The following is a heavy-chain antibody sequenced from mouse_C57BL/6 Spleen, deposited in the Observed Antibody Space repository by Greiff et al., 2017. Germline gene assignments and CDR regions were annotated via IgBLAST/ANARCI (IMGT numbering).Heavy chain of an antibody. J-gene: IGHJ2*01. CDR2: INPSTGGT. CDR1: GYSFTGYY. D-gene: IGHD4-1*01. CDR3: ARVGDY. V-gene: IGHV1-42*01. Sequence: DVKLQESGPELVKPGASVKISCKASGYSFTGYYMNWVKQSPEKSLEWIGEINPSTGGTTYNQKFKAKATLTVDKSSSTAYMQLKSLTSEDSAVYYCARVGDYWGQGTTLTVSS.